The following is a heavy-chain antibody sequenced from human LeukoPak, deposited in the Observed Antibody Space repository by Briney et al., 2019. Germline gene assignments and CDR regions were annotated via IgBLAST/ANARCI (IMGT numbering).Heavy chain of an antibody. CDR3: TRAYGDY. V-gene: IGHV3-7*01. Sequence: GGSLRLSCVASEFTFSRYWMGWVRQAPGKGLEWVANINQDGSEKYYVDSARGRFTISRDNGKNSVYLQLNSMRGDDTGLYYCTRAYGDYWGPGALVTVSS. CDR1: EFTFSRYW. J-gene: IGHJ4*02. CDR2: INQDGSEK. D-gene: IGHD3-10*01.